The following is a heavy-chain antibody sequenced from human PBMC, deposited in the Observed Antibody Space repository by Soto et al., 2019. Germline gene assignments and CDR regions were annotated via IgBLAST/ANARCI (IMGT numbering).Heavy chain of an antibody. D-gene: IGHD6-19*01. V-gene: IGHV3-30*18. Sequence: GGSLRLSCAASGFTFSSYGMHWVRQAPGKGLEWVAVISYDGSNKYYADSVKGRFTISRDNSKNTLYLQMNSLRAEDTAVYYCAKVRYSSGWPYYFDYWGQGTLVTVSS. CDR2: ISYDGSNK. CDR1: GFTFSSYG. CDR3: AKVRYSSGWPYYFDY. J-gene: IGHJ4*02.